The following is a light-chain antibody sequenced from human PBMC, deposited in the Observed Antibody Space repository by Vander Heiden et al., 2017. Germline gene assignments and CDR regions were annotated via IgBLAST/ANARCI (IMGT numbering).Light chain of an antibody. CDR1: QSVSSSY. J-gene: IGKJ1*01. Sequence: EIVFTQSPVTLSLSPGERATLSCRASQSVSSSYLAWYQQKPGQAPRLLIYGASSRATGIPDRFSGSGSGTDFTLTISRLEPEDFAVYYCQQYGSSLWRFGQGTKVEIK. CDR3: QQYGSSLWR. CDR2: GAS. V-gene: IGKV3-20*01.